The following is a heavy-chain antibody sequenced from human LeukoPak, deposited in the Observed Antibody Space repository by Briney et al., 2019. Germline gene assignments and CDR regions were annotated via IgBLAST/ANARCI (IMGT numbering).Heavy chain of an antibody. CDR3: ARWVSVFDY. V-gene: IGHV3-7*01. CDR2: INKDGSEK. D-gene: IGHD6-13*01. Sequence: PGGSLRLSCAASGFTFSNYWMSWVRQAPWKGLEWVANINKDGSEKYYVDSVKGRFTISRDNAKNSLYLQMNSLRAEDTAVYYCARWVSVFDYWGQGTLVTVSS. J-gene: IGHJ4*02. CDR1: GFTFSNYW.